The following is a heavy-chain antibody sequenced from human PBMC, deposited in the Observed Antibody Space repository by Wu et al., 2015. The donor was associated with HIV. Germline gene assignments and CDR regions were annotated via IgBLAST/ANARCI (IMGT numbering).Heavy chain of an antibody. CDR3: AHSENDWLLVDY. CDR2: INPNSGGT. CDR1: RSTFTGYH. D-gene: IGHD3-9*01. J-gene: IGHJ4*02. Sequence: QVQLVQSGAEVKKPGASVKASCKASRSTFTGYHLHWVRQAPGQGLEWMGWINPNSGGTKYAQKFQGRVTMTRDTSISTAYLELSRLKSDDTAMYYCAHSENDWLLVDYWGQGTLVTVSS. V-gene: IGHV1-2*02.